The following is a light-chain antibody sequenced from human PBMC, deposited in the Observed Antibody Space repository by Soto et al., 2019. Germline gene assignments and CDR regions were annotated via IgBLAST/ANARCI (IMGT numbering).Light chain of an antibody. Sequence: EIVLTQSPATLSLSPLERATLSCRASQSVSSYLAWYQQKPGQAPRLLIYDASNRATGIPARFSGSGSGTAFTLTISSLEPEDFAVYYCQQRSNWPPWTFGQGTKVDI. J-gene: IGKJ1*01. CDR3: QQRSNWPPWT. V-gene: IGKV3-11*01. CDR2: DAS. CDR1: QSVSSY.